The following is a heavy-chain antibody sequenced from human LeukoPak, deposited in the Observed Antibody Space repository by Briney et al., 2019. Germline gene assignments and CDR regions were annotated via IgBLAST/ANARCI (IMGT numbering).Heavy chain of an antibody. D-gene: IGHD2-2*02. CDR2: ISAYNGNT. CDR3: ARDSDGGYCSSTSCYSGVGYYYYMDV. Sequence: ASVKVSCKASGYTFTSYGISWVRQAPGQGLEWMGWISAYNGNTNYAQKLQGRVTVTTDTSTSTAYMELRSLRSDDTAVYYCARDSDGGYCSSTSCYSGVGYYYYMDVWGKGTTVTVSS. CDR1: GYTFTSYG. V-gene: IGHV1-18*01. J-gene: IGHJ6*03.